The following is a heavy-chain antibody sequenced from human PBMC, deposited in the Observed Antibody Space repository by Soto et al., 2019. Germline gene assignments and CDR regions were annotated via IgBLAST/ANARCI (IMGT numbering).Heavy chain of an antibody. D-gene: IGHD3-16*01. V-gene: IGHV3-74*01. CDR2: INGDESST. CDR1: GFTFSRSW. J-gene: IGHJ4*02. CDR3: VRGLGGEDDY. Sequence: EVQLVESGGGLAQPGGSLRLSCAASGFTFSRSWMHWVRQAPGKGLVWVSRINGDESSTNYADSVKGRFTISRDNAKHMLHLQMNSLRVEDTAVYYCVRGLGGEDDYWGQGILVTVSS.